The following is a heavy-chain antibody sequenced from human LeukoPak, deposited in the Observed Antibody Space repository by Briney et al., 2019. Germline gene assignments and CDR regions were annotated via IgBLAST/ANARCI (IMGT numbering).Heavy chain of an antibody. CDR3: ARVAVAVNYFDY. D-gene: IGHD6-19*01. V-gene: IGHV1-18*01. CDR2: ISAYNGST. CDR1: GYTFTSYG. J-gene: IGHJ4*02. Sequence: GASVKVSCKASGYTFTSYGISWVRQAPGQGLEWMGWISAYNGSTNYAQKLQGRVTMTPDTSTSTAYMELRSLRSDDTAVYYCARVAVAVNYFDYWGQGTLVTVPS.